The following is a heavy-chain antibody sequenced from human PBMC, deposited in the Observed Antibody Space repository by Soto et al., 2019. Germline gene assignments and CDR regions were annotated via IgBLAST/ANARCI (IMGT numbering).Heavy chain of an antibody. J-gene: IGHJ5*02. D-gene: IGHD2-21*01. Sequence: GGSLRLSCAASGFTFSNYWMSWVHQAPGKGLEWVANIKEDGSERNYVDSVKGRFTISRDNAENSLYLQMNSLRAEDTAVYYCASARHIGPWGQGTLVPVSS. CDR1: GFTFSNYW. V-gene: IGHV3-7*01. CDR3: ASARHIGP. CDR2: IKEDGSER.